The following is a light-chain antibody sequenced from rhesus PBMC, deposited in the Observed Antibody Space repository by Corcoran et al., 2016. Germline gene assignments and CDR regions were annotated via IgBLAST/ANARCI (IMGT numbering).Light chain of an antibody. CDR1: QSVSSS. J-gene: IGKJ4*01. CDR3: QQYSNWPPLT. V-gene: IGKV3-42*03. CDR2: GAS. Sequence: EIVMTQSPGTLSLSPGERATLSCRASQSVSSSLAWYQQKPGQAPRLLIYGASSRATGIPDRVSGSGSGTEFTLTINSREPEDFAVYYCQQYSNWPPLTFGGGTKVEIK.